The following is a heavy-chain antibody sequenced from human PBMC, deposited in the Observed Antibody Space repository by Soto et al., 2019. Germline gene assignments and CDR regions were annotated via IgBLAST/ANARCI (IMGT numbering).Heavy chain of an antibody. D-gene: IGHD3-10*01. Sequence: QVQLVESGGGVVQPGRSLRLSCAASGFTFSSYGMHWVRQAPGKGLEWVAVIWYDGSNKYYADSVKGRFTISRDNSKNPLYLQMNSLRAEDTAVYYCAREVGQPFYYYGMDVWVQGTTVTVSS. CDR1: GFTFSSYG. J-gene: IGHJ6*02. CDR2: IWYDGSNK. CDR3: AREVGQPFYYYGMDV. V-gene: IGHV3-33*01.